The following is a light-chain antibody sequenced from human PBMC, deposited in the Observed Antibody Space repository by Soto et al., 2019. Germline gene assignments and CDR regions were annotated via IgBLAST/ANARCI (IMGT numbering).Light chain of an antibody. CDR2: GAS. J-gene: IGKJ1*01. CDR1: QSISSSY. V-gene: IGKV3-20*01. CDR3: QQYGSSPRK. Sequence: EIVLTQSPGTLSLSPGERATLSCRASQSISSSYLAWYQQRPGQAPRLLIYGASGRATGITDRFSGSGSGTDFTLTISRLEPEDFAVYFCQQYGSSPRKFGQGTKVEVK.